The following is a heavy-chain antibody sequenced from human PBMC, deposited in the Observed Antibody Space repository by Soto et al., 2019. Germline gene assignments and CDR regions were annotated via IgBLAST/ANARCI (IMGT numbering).Heavy chain of an antibody. J-gene: IGHJ3*02. CDR2: ISSSSSTI. V-gene: IGHV3-48*02. CDR1: GFTFSSYS. CDR3: AREVSYYYDSIHAFDI. D-gene: IGHD3-22*01. Sequence: EVQLVESGGGLVQPGGSLRLSCAASGFTFSSYSMNWVRQAPGKGLEWVSYISSSSSTIYYADSVKGRFTISRDNAKNSLYLQMNSLRDEDTAVYYCAREVSYYYDSIHAFDIWGQGIMVTVSS.